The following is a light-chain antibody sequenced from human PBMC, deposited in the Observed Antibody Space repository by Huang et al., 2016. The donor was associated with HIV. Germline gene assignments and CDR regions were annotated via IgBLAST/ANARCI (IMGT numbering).Light chain of an antibody. CDR1: QGISSF. V-gene: IGKV1-9*01. CDR3: QQFNNYPLT. CDR2: AAS. J-gene: IGKJ4*01. Sequence: IQLTQSPSSLSASVGDRVTITCRASQGISSFLAWYQQKPGKAPKLLMYAASTLHSGVPLRFSGSGSGTDFTLTISSLRPEDFATYYCQQFNNYPLTFGGGTKVEIK.